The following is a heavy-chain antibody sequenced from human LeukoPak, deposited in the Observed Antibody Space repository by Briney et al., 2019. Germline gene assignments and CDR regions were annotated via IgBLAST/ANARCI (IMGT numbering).Heavy chain of an antibody. J-gene: IGHJ4*02. CDR3: ARDTTLVGASSFDY. D-gene: IGHD1-26*01. CDR2: INSDGSCT. V-gene: IGHV3-74*01. Sequence: PGGSLTLFCAASGFTFSIYWMHWVRQARGGGLVWVSRINSDGSCTSYADSVKGRFTISRDNAKNTLYLQMNSLRAEDTSVYYCARDTTLVGASSFDYWGQGTLVTVSS. CDR1: GFTFSIYW.